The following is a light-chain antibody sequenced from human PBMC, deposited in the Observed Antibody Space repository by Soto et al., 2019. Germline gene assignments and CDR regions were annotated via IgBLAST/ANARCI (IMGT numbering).Light chain of an antibody. CDR1: SGHSSYA. CDR3: SSYTSSVAHV. J-gene: IGLJ1*01. V-gene: IGLV4-69*01. Sequence: QSVLTQPPSASASLGASVKLTCTLSSGHSSYAIAWHQKQPEKGPRYLMDLNNDGSHTKGDGIPDRFSGSSSGAERYLIISSLQSEDEADYYCSSYTSSVAHVFGTGTKLTVL. CDR2: LNNDGSH.